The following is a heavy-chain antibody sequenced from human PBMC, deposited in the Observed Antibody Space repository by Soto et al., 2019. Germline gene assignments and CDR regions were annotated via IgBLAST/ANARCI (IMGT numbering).Heavy chain of an antibody. D-gene: IGHD3-10*02. CDR3: AKGSCSGPCYYLDV. V-gene: IGHV3-23*01. Sequence: QLLESGGGLVQPGGSLRLSCTASGFTFSSYGMSWVRQAPGKGLKWLSAISGSGYNTYYADSVKGRFTISRDNSQNTVNLQMNSLSAEDSAGYYCAKGSCSGPCYYLDVWAKGTTVTVSS. CDR2: ISGSGYNT. CDR1: GFTFSSYG. J-gene: IGHJ6*03.